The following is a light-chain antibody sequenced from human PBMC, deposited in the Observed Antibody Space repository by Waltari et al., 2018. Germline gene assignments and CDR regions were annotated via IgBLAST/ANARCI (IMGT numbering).Light chain of an antibody. CDR2: GKN. V-gene: IGLV3-19*01. CDR3: NSRDSSGNHLYVV. CDR1: SLRSYY. Sequence: SSELTQDPAVSVALGQTVRITCQGDSLRSYYASWYQQKPGQARVLVIYGKNNRPSGIPDRFSGSSSGNTASLTITGAQAEDEADYYCNSRDSSGNHLYVVFGGGTKLTVL. J-gene: IGLJ2*01.